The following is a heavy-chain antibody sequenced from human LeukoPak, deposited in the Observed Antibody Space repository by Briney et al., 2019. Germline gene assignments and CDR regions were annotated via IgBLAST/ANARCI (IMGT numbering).Heavy chain of an antibody. V-gene: IGHV4-61*02. CDR2: IYTSGST. CDR3: ARGGSWYSGGSS. Sequence: SETLSLTCTVSGYSISSGYYWGWIRQPAGQGLEWIGRIYTSGSTNYNPSLKSRVTISVDTSKNQFSLNLTSVTAADTAVYYCARGGSWYSGGSSWGQGTLVTVSS. D-gene: IGHD6-13*01. J-gene: IGHJ5*02. CDR1: GYSISSGYY.